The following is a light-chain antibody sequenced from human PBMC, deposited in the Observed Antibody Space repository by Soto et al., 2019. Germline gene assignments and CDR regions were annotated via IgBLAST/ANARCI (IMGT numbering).Light chain of an antibody. CDR3: QQYGESRLT. J-gene: IGKJ3*01. CDR2: AAS. CDR1: QSVTVNS. Sequence: LTQSPSTAFLCPGAAVTLSCRASQSVTVNSLAWYQQKPGQAPRPLIYAASTRAAAVSDRFTGSGSGTDFALTISRLEPEDFGVYYCQQYGESRLTSGPGTKVD. V-gene: IGKV3-20*01.